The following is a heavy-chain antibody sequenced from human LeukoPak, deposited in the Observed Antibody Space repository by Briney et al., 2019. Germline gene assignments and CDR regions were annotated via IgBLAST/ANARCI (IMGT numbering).Heavy chain of an antibody. V-gene: IGHV4-34*01. CDR2: MNHSGST. CDR1: GGSFSGYY. Sequence: PSETLSLTCAVYGGSFSGYYWGCIRQPPGKGLEWRWEMNHSGSTKYNPSLKSRVTISVDTSKNQFSLKLSSVTAADTAVYYCARGSLNSSPRFGSSGRFGYWGQGTLVTVSS. J-gene: IGHJ4*02. CDR3: ARGSLNSSPRFGSSGRFGY. D-gene: IGHD3-10*01.